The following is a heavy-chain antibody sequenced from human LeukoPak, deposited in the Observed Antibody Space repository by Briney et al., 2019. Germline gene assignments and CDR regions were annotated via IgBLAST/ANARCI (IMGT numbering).Heavy chain of an antibody. CDR1: GFTVSSNY. CDR2: LYSGCST. CDR3: ARERVGATYYFDY. J-gene: IGHJ4*02. D-gene: IGHD1-26*01. V-gene: IGHV3-53*01. Sequence: GGSLRLSCVASGFTVSSNYMSWVRQAPGKGLEWVSVLYSGCSTHYADSVKGRFTISRDNSKNTLYLQMNSLRAEDTAVYYCARERVGATYYFDYWGQGTLVTVSS.